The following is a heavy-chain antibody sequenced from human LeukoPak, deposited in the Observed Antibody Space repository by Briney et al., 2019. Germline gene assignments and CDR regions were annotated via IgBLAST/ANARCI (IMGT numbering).Heavy chain of an antibody. V-gene: IGHV3-48*04. Sequence: GGSLRLSCAASGFTFSSYSMNWVRQAPGKGLERVSYISSSSSTIYSADSVKGRFTISRDNAKNSLYLQMNSLRAEDTAVYFCARDGGNSAYNYFDYCGQGTLVTVSS. J-gene: IGHJ4*02. CDR3: ARDGGNSAYNYFDY. CDR1: GFTFSSYS. CDR2: ISSSSSTI. D-gene: IGHD3-16*01.